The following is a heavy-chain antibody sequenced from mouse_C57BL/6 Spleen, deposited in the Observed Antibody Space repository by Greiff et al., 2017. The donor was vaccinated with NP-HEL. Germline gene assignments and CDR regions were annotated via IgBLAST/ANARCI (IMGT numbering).Heavy chain of an antibody. D-gene: IGHD1-1*01. Sequence: VQLQQSGAELARPGASVKMSCKASGYTFTSYTMHWVKQRPGQGLEWIGYINPSSGYTKYNQKFKDKATLTADKSSSTAYMQLSSLTSEDSAVYYCGITTVVATDWYFDVWGTGTTVTVSS. J-gene: IGHJ1*03. CDR1: GYTFTSYT. CDR3: GITTVVATDWYFDV. V-gene: IGHV1-4*01. CDR2: INPSSGYT.